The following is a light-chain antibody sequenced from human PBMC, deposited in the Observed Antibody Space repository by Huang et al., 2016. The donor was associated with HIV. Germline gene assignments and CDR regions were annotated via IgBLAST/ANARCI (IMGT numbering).Light chain of an antibody. J-gene: IGKJ4*01. CDR3: QQYLSSPLT. V-gene: IGKV3-20*01. CDR1: QNITNNY. CDR2: GAS. Sequence: DIVLTQSPGTLSLSPGARAALSCRASQNITNNYLAWYQQRSGQAPRLLIYGASNRAMGIPDRFSCSGSGTDFTLIINRLEPQDSAVYYCQQYLSSPLTFGGGTNVEIK.